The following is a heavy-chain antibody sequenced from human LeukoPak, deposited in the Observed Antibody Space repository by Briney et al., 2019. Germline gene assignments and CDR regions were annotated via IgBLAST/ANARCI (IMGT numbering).Heavy chain of an antibody. CDR2: ISYDGSNK. D-gene: IGHD2-2*01. V-gene: IGHV3-30*18. J-gene: IGHJ6*04. CDR1: GFTFSSYG. Sequence: PGGSLRLSCAASGFTFSSYGMHWVRQAPGKGLEWVAVISYDGSNKYYADSVKGRFTISRDNSKNTLCLQMNSLRAEDTAVYYCAKHHTSWFEAYYGMDVWGKGTTVTVSS. CDR3: AKHHTSWFEAYYGMDV.